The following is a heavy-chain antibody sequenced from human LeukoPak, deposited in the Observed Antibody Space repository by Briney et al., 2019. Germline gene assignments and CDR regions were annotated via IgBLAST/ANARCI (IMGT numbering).Heavy chain of an antibody. CDR3: AREDGERYYYYGMDV. V-gene: IGHV3-74*01. D-gene: IGHD4-17*01. J-gene: IGHJ6*02. Sequence: PGGSLRLSCAASGFTFSSYWMHWVRQAPGKGLVWVSRINSDGSSTSYADSVKGRFTISRDNAKNTLYLQMNSLRAEDTAVYYCAREDGERYYYYGMDVWGQGTTVIVSS. CDR1: GFTFSSYW. CDR2: INSDGSST.